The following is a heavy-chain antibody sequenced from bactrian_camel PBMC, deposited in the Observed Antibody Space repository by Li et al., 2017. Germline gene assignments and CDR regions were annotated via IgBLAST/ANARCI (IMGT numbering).Heavy chain of an antibody. CDR3: AAPLMYGGSWRGADFGY. D-gene: IGHD6*01. CDR1: GLTFSSYA. J-gene: IGHJ6*01. CDR2: VNSDDGST. V-gene: IGHV3S31*01. Sequence: VQLVESGGGLVQPGGSLRLSCAASGLTFSSYAMSWVRQAPGKGLEWVSTVNSDDGSTYYADSVKDRFTISRDNAKNTLYLQLNSLKTEDTAVYYCAAPLMYGGSWRGADFGYWGQGTQVTVS.